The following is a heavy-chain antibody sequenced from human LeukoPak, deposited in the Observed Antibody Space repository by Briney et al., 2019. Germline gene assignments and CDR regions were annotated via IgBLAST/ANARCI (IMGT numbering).Heavy chain of an antibody. J-gene: IGHJ4*02. D-gene: IGHD3-10*01. CDR1: GGSFNGYY. Sequence: SETLSLTCGVSGGSFNGYYWNWIRQPPGKGLEWIGEINYSGSTKYNPSLRSRVSISAGTSTDQFSLRLSSVTAADTAVYYCARAIGYGSGSYYLDHWGQGTLVTVSS. V-gene: IGHV4-34*01. CDR3: ARAIGYGSGSYYLDH. CDR2: INYSGST.